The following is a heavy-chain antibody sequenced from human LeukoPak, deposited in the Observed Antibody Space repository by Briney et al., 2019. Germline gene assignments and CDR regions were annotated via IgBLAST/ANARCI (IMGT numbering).Heavy chain of an antibody. V-gene: IGHV1-18*01. CDR2: ISAYNGNT. J-gene: IGHJ4*02. CDR3: ARVPWIQLWYPPDY. Sequence: ASLKVSCQAYGGTFSSYAISWVRQAPGQGLEWMGWISAYNGNTNYAQKLQGRVTMTTDTSTSTAYMELRSLRSDDTAVYYCARVPWIQLWYPPDYWGQGTLVTVSS. CDR1: GGTFSSYA. D-gene: IGHD5-18*01.